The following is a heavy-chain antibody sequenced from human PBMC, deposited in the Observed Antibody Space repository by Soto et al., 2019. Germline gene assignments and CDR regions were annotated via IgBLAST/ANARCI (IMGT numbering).Heavy chain of an antibody. CDR3: AKLPWEVAPS. J-gene: IGHJ5*02. V-gene: IGHV3-48*03. D-gene: IGHD1-26*01. CDR1: GFPFSNFD. CDR2: ISSSGTTV. Sequence: PGGSLRLSCLASGFPFSNFDLNWVRQAPGKGLEWISYISSSGTTVHYADSVKGRFTISRDNAKNSLYLQMNNLEAEDTAVYYGAKLPWEVAPSWGQGTLVTVSS.